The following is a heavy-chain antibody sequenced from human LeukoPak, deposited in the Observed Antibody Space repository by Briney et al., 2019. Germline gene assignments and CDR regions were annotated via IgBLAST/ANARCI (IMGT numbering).Heavy chain of an antibody. D-gene: IGHD4-17*01. J-gene: IGHJ4*01. CDR2: IRGSGGST. Sequence: PGGSLRLSCAASGFTFGRYTMSWVRQAPGKGLDWVSAIRGSGGSTHYADSVKGRFTISRDNSMNTLYLQMNSLRAEDAAVYYFVKQRESYGDLVVDYWGQGTPVTVSS. CDR3: VKQRESYGDLVVDY. V-gene: IGHV3-23*01. CDR1: GFTFGRYT.